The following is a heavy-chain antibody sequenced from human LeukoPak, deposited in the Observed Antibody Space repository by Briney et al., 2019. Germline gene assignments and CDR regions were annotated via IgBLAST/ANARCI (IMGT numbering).Heavy chain of an antibody. J-gene: IGHJ4*02. D-gene: IGHD4-17*01. Sequence: ASMKVSCKASGYTFTSYYMHWVRQAPGQGLEWMGRINPSGGSTSYAQKFQGRVTMTRDTSTSTVYMELSSVRSEDTAGYYCAGGTTVTNCDYWGQGTLVTVP. CDR3: AGGTTVTNCDY. CDR1: GYTFTSYY. V-gene: IGHV1-46*01. CDR2: INPSGGST.